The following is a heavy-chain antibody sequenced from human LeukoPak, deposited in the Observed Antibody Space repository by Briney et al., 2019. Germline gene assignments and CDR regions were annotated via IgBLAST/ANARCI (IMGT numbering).Heavy chain of an antibody. V-gene: IGHV7-4-1*02. CDR3: ARDRLDYYDSSGYYPNWFDP. CDR1: GYTFTSYA. J-gene: IGHJ5*02. CDR2: INTNTGNP. Sequence: GASVKVSCKASGYTFTSYAMNWVRQAPGQGLEWMGWINTNTGNPTYAQGFTGRFVFSLDTSVSTAYLQISSLKAEDTAVYYCARDRLDYYDSSGYYPNWFDPWGQGTLDTVSS. D-gene: IGHD3-22*01.